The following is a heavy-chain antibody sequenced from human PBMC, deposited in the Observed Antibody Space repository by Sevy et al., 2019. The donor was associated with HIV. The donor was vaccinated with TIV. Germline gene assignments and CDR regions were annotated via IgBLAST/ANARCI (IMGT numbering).Heavy chain of an antibody. CDR2: INHSGST. D-gene: IGHD3-3*01. CDR3: ARAERERFLDLGGGMDV. Sequence: SETLSLTCAVYGGSFSGYYWSWIRQPPGKGLEWIGEINHSGSTNYNPSLKSRVTISVDTSKNQFSLKLSSVTAADTAVYYCARAERERFLDLGGGMDVWGQGTTVTVSS. V-gene: IGHV4-34*01. J-gene: IGHJ6*02. CDR1: GGSFSGYY.